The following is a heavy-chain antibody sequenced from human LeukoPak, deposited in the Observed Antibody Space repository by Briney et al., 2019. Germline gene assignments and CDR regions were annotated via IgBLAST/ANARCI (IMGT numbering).Heavy chain of an antibody. V-gene: IGHV5-51*01. CDR2: IYPGGSET. D-gene: IGHD3-10*01. CDR1: GYSFSSYW. CDR3: ARQSRDGSKTRGYYFDY. Sequence: PGESLKISCKGLGYSFSSYWNAWVRQRPGKGLEWMGIIYPGGSETRYDPSFQGQVTISADKSISTVYLQWSSLKASDTAMYYCARQSRDGSKTRGYYFDYWGQGTLVTVSS. J-gene: IGHJ4*02.